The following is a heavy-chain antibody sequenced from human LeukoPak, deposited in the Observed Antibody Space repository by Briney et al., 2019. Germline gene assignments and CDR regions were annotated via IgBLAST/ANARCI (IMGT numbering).Heavy chain of an antibody. CDR1: GFTFSSYA. CDR2: ISGSGGST. Sequence: GGSLGLSCAASGFTFSSYAMSWVRQAPGKGLEWVSAISGSGGSTYYADSVKGRFTISRDNSKNTLYLQMNSLRAEDTAVYYCAKETGYGYYYGSGSSFDYWGQGTLVTVSS. V-gene: IGHV3-23*01. D-gene: IGHD3-10*01. J-gene: IGHJ4*02. CDR3: AKETGYGYYYGSGSSFDY.